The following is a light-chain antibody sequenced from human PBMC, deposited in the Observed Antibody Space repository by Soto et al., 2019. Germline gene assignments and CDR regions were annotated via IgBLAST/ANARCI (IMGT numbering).Light chain of an antibody. CDR1: QSVSSN. J-gene: IGKJ1*01. Sequence: EIVMTQSPATLSVSPGERATLSCRASQSVSSNLAWYQQKPGQAPRLLIYGASTRATGIPARFSGSGSGTEFTLTISSLQSEDFAVYFCQPYNNWPPWTFGKGSKVDIK. CDR3: QPYNNWPPWT. V-gene: IGKV3-15*01. CDR2: GAS.